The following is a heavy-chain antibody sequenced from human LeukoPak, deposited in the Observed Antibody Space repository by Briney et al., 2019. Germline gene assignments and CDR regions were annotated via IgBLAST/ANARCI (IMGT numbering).Heavy chain of an antibody. J-gene: IGHJ4*02. CDR2: IYHSGST. V-gene: IGHV4-38-2*01. CDR3: ARGGSQPNDYGDYPDY. D-gene: IGHD4-17*01. CDR1: GYSISSGYY. Sequence: ASGTLSLTCAVSGYSISSGYYWGWIRQPPGKGLEWIGSIYHSGSTYYNPSLKSRVTISVDTSKNQFSLKLSSVTAADTAVYYCARGGSQPNDYGDYPDYWGQGTLVTVSS.